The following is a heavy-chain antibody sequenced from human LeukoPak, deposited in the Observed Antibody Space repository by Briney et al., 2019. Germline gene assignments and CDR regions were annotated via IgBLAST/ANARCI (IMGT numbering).Heavy chain of an antibody. CDR1: GFTFSSYA. CDR3: ARDREYSSGYYGY. D-gene: IGHD3-22*01. J-gene: IGHJ4*02. CDR2: ISYDGSNK. Sequence: PGGSLRLSCAASGFTFSSYAMHWVRQAPGKGLEWVAVISYDGSNKYYADSVKGRFTISRDNSKNTLYLQMNSLRAEDTAVYCCARDREYSSGYYGYWGQGTLVTVSS. V-gene: IGHV3-30-3*01.